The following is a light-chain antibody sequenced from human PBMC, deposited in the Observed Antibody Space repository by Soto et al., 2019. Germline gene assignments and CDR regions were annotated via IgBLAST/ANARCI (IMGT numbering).Light chain of an antibody. V-gene: IGKV1-5*03. CDR1: QTISSW. Sequence: IQVTQSPSTLSGSVGDRVTITCRASQTISSWLAWYQQKPGKAPKLLIYKASTLKSGVPSRFSGSGSGTDFTLTISSLQPEDFATYYCEQASSFPITFGQGTRLEIK. CDR2: KAS. J-gene: IGKJ5*01. CDR3: EQASSFPIT.